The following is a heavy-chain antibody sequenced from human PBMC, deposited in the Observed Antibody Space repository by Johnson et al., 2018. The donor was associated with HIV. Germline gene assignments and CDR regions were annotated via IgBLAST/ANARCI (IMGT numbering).Heavy chain of an antibody. CDR2: ISYDGTKK. J-gene: IGHJ3*02. V-gene: IGHV3-30*18. D-gene: IGHD1-14*01. Sequence: QVQLVESGGGLVQPGGSLRLSCAASGFTFSSYGIYWVRQAPGKGLEWVAVISYDGTKKNYADSVKGRFTISRDNSKNTLYLQMNSLRAEDTAVYYCAKEGRYGAFPLWFDIWGQGTMVTVSS. CDR1: GFTFSSYG. CDR3: AKEGRYGAFPLWFDI.